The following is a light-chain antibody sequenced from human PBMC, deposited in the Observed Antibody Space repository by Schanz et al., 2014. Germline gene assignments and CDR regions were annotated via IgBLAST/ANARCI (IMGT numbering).Light chain of an antibody. CDR3: AAWDDSLNGPV. V-gene: IGLV1-40*01. CDR1: SSNIGAGYD. J-gene: IGLJ3*02. CDR2: TNI. Sequence: QSVLTQPPSVSGAPGQRVTISCTGSSSNIGAGYDVHWYQQPPGAAPKLLMFTNIHRPAGVPDRFSGSKSGTSASLAISGLQSEDEADYYCAAWDDSLNGPVFGGGTKLTVL.